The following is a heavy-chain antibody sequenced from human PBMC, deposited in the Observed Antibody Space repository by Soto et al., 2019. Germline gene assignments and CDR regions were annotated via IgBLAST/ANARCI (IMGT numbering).Heavy chain of an antibody. CDR2: ISYDGSNK. J-gene: IGHJ3*02. CDR3: AKDLSFEWLRTYRAFDI. D-gene: IGHD5-12*01. V-gene: IGHV3-30*18. CDR1: GFTFSSYG. Sequence: GVSLRLSCAASGFTFSSYGMHWVRQAPGKGLEWVAVISYDGSNKYYADSVKGRFTISRDNSKNTLYLQMNSLRAEDTAVYYCAKDLSFEWLRTYRAFDIWGQGTMVTVSS.